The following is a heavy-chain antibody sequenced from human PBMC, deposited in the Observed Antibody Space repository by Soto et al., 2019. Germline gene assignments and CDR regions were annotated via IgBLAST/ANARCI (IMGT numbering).Heavy chain of an antibody. J-gene: IGHJ5*02. CDR3: AKGDNLGPKTGYAGEP. Sequence: PSQTLSLTCAISGDSVSSNTASWNWIRQSPSRGLEWLGRTYFRSKWYNDYAVSVKSRIIINPDTSNNQFSLQLNSVTPEDTAVYFCAKGDNLGPKTGYAGEPWGKGIRVTV. CDR2: TYFRSKWYN. D-gene: IGHD5-12*01. CDR1: GDSVSSNTAS. V-gene: IGHV6-1*01.